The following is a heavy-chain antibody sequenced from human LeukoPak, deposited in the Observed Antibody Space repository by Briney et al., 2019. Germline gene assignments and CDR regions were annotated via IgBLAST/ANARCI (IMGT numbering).Heavy chain of an antibody. CDR3: AKGTGKYWTYFDN. V-gene: IGHV3-9*01. D-gene: IGHD1-1*01. CDR2: ISWNSGSI. CDR1: GFSLRDYD. J-gene: IGHJ4*02. Sequence: PGGSLRLSCAVFGFSLRDYDISWIRHAPGKGLEWVSGISWNSGSIDYAGSVRGRFTISRDNANNSLFLHMSSLSAEDTALYYCAKGTGKYWTYFDNWGQGTLVTVSS.